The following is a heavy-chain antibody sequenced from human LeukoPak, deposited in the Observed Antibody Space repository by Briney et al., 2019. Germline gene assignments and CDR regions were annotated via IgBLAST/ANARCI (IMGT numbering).Heavy chain of an antibody. CDR2: INRSGST. J-gene: IGHJ6*02. D-gene: IGHD3-10*01. V-gene: IGHV4-31*03. CDR3: ARRRSGSYYNVRPPQYGMDV. Sequence: SQTLSLTCTVSGGSISSGGYYWSWIRQHQGKGLDWIGEINRSGSTNYNPSLKSRVTISVGTSKNQFSLKLSSVTAADTAVYYCARRRSGSYYNVRPPQYGMDVWGQGATVTVSS. CDR1: GGSISSGGYY.